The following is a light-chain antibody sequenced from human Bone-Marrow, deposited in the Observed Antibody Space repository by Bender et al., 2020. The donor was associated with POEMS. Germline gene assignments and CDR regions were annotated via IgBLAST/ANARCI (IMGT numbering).Light chain of an antibody. J-gene: IGLJ2*01. CDR3: CSYTERTTFSI. V-gene: IGLV2-8*01. CDR2: EVR. Sequence: QSALTQPPSASGSPGQSVTISCTGTSNDVGGYNYVSWYQQYPGTAPKLLIYEVRKRPSGVSNRFSGSKSGNTASLTISGLQAEDEADYYCCSYTERTTFSIFGGGTKLTVL. CDR1: SNDVGGYNY.